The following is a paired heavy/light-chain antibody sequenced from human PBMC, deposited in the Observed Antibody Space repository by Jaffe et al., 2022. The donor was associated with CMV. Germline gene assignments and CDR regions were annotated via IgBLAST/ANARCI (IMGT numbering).Heavy chain of an antibody. CDR3: AKTYWRNAFDI. CDR1: GYTFTGYN. J-gene: IGHJ3*02. Sequence: QVQLVQSGAEVKKPGASVKVSCKASGYTFTGYNMHWVRQAPGQGLEWMGWISPNTGGTNYAQKFQGRVTMTRDTSISTAYMELSRLKSDDTAVYYCAKTYWRNAFDICGQGTMVTVSS. V-gene: IGHV1-2*02. D-gene: IGHD2-8*02. CDR2: ISPNTGGT.
Light chain of an antibody. CDR1: LTISSY. V-gene: IGKV1-39*01. CDR2: AAS. J-gene: IGKJ1*01. CDR3: QQSYSTPLS. Sequence: DIQMTQSPSSLSASVGDRVTITCRASLTISSYLNWYQQKPGKAPELLIYAASTLQSGVPSRFSGSGSGTDFTLTISSLQPEDFATYYCQQSYSTPLSFGQGTKVEIK.